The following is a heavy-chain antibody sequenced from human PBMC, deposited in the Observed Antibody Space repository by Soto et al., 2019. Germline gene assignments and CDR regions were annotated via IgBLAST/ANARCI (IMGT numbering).Heavy chain of an antibody. CDR1: GFTFSSYA. D-gene: IGHD3-3*01. Sequence: GSLRLSCAASGFTFSSYAMSWVRQAPGKGLEWVSAISGSGGSTYYADSVKGRFTISRDNSKNTLYLQMNSLRAEDTAVYYCATLKRITIFGVVIKNGMDVWGQGTTVTVS. CDR2: ISGSGGST. V-gene: IGHV3-23*01. CDR3: ATLKRITIFGVVIKNGMDV. J-gene: IGHJ6*02.